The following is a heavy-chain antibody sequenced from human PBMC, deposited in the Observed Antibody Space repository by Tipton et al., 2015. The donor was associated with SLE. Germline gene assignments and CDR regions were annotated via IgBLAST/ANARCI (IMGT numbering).Heavy chain of an antibody. V-gene: IGHV4-59*08. Sequence: TLSLTCTVSGGSIRSDYWNWIRQPPGKGLEWIGYINYSGSTNYNPSLKSRVTISVDTSKNQFSLKLGSVTAADTAVYYWARLEGDGYKWYFDYWGQGTLVTVST. CDR1: GGSIRSDY. D-gene: IGHD5-24*01. J-gene: IGHJ4*02. CDR3: ARLEGDGYKWYFDY. CDR2: INYSGST.